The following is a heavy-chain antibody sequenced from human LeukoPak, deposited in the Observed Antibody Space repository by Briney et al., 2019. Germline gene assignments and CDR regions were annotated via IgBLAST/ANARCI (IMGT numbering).Heavy chain of an antibody. CDR3: AKEDSSSFGI. J-gene: IGHJ4*02. CDR2: VSDSGGST. Sequence: PGGSLRLSCAASGFTFSGYALSWVRQAPGKGLQWVSSVSDSGGSTYYADSVKGRFTISRDNSKNTLYLQMNSLRAEDTAVYYCAKEDSSSFGIWGQGTLVTVSS. CDR1: GFTFSGYA. V-gene: IGHV3-23*01. D-gene: IGHD6-19*01.